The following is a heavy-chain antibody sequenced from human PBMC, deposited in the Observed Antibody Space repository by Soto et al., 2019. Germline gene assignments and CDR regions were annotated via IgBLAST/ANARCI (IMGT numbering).Heavy chain of an antibody. Sequence: QVQLVQSGAEVKKPGSSVKVSCKASGGTFSSYAISWVRQAPGQGLEWMGGIIPIFGTANYAQKFQGRVTITADESTSKAYMEVSSLRTEDKAVYYCARADVRRHSGYDTSAFDIWGQGTMVTVSS. CDR3: ARADVRRHSGYDTSAFDI. CDR2: IIPIFGTA. J-gene: IGHJ3*02. D-gene: IGHD5-12*01. V-gene: IGHV1-69*01. CDR1: GGTFSSYA.